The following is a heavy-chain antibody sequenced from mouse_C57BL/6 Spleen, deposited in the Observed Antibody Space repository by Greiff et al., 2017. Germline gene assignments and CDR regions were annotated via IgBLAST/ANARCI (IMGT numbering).Heavy chain of an antibody. J-gene: IGHJ2*01. CDR1: GYAFSSSW. CDR3: ARGLLLPYYFDY. Sequence: VHLVASGPELVKPGASVKISCKASGYAFSSSWMNWVKQRPGKGLEWIGRIYPGDGDTNYNGKFKGKATLTADKSSSTAYMQLSSLTSEDSAVYFCARGLLLPYYFDYWGQGTTLTVSS. V-gene: IGHV1-82*01. D-gene: IGHD1-1*01. CDR2: IYPGDGDT.